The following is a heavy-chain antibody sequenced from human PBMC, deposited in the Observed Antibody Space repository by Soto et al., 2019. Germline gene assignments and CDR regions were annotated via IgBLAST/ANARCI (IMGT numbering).Heavy chain of an antibody. CDR2: ISSSGSTI. D-gene: IGHD6-19*01. J-gene: IGHJ4*02. Sequence: GWSLRLSCASSVFTFSSYEMNWVRQAPGKGLEWVSYISSSGSTIYYADSVKGRFTISGDNAKNSLYLQMNSLRAEDTAVYYCALGSYSSGFGYWGQGTLVTVSS. V-gene: IGHV3-48*03. CDR1: VFTFSSYE. CDR3: ALGSYSSGFGY.